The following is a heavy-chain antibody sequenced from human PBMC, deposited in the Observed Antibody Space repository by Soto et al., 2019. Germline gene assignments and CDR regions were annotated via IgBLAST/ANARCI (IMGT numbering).Heavy chain of an antibody. V-gene: IGHV3-73*01. CDR3: TRGPPVGAIDY. J-gene: IGHJ4*02. CDR2: IRTKVNTYAT. CDR1: GFIFGDSA. Sequence: EVQLVESGGGLVQPGGSLKLSCAASGFIFGDSAMHWVRQASGKGLEWVGRIRTKVNTYATLYAASVKGRFTISRDDSENTAYLQMNSLKTEDTAVYYCTRGPPVGAIDYWGQGTLVTVSS. D-gene: IGHD1-26*01.